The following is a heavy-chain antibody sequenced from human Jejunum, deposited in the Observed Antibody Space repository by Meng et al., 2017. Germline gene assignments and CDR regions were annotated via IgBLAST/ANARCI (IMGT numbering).Heavy chain of an antibody. CDR3: ARANVPRPYDS. CDR2: INTNTGNP. J-gene: IGHJ4*02. CDR1: GYSFTNNA. V-gene: IGHV7-4-1*02. D-gene: IGHD6-6*01. Sequence: QVQLVQSGSALKKPGASVKISCKASGYSFTNNAISWVRQAPGQGLEWMGWINTNTGNPTYVQGFTGRFVFSLDTSVSTAYLQISNLKAEDAAVYYCARANVPRPYDSWGQGTLVTVSS.